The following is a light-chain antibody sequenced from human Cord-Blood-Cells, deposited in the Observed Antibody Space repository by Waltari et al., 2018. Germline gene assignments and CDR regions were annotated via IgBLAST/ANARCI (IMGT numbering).Light chain of an antibody. V-gene: IGLV2-14*03. CDR3: SSYTSSLYV. Sequence: QSALTQPASVSGSPGQSTTIPCPGTSSDVGGYNYVSWYQQHPGKAPKLMIYDVSNRPSGVSNRFSGSKSGNTASLTISGLQAEDEADYYCSSYTSSLYVFGTGTKVTVL. CDR1: SSDVGGYNY. CDR2: DVS. J-gene: IGLJ1*01.